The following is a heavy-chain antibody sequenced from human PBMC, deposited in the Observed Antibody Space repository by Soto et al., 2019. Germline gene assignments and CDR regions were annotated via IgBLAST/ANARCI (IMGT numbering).Heavy chain of an antibody. J-gene: IGHJ4*02. D-gene: IGHD3-10*01. V-gene: IGHV4-59*01. Sequence: QVQLQESGPGLVEPSETLSLSCTVSGGSISSSYWSWIRQPPGKGLEWIGYIHYNGNTHYNPSLKSRETMSVDTSQNQFALSLSSVRAAATAVYYCARDGYYGSGSRRYFDYWGQGTLVTVSS. CDR2: IHYNGNT. CDR1: GGSISSSY. CDR3: ARDGYYGSGSRRYFDY.